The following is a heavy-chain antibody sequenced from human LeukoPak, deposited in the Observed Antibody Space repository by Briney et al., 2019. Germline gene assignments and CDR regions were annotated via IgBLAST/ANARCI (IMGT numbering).Heavy chain of an antibody. D-gene: IGHD6-13*01. J-gene: IGHJ4*02. CDR3: ARWGSSSWYFPKYYFDY. CDR1: GGSFSGYY. V-gene: IGHV4-34*01. Sequence: SETLSLTCAVYGGSFSGYYWSWIRQPPGKGLEWIGEINHSGSTNYNPSLKSRVTISVDTSKNQFSLKLSSVTAADTAVYYCARWGSSSWYFPKYYFDYWGQGTLVTVSS. CDR2: INHSGST.